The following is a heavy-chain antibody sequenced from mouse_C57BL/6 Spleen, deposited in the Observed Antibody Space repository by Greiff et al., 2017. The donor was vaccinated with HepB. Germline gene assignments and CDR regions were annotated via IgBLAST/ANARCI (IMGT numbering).Heavy chain of an antibody. CDR3: ARSDYYGSSPEFAY. CDR2: IHPNSGST. J-gene: IGHJ3*01. CDR1: GYTFTSYW. V-gene: IGHV1-64*01. Sequence: VQLQQPGAELVKPGASVKLSCKASGYTFTSYWMHWVKQRPGQGLEWIGMIHPNSGSTNYNEKFKSKATLTVDKSSSTAYMQLSSLTSEDSAVYYCARSDYYGSSPEFAYWGQGTLVTVSA. D-gene: IGHD1-1*01.